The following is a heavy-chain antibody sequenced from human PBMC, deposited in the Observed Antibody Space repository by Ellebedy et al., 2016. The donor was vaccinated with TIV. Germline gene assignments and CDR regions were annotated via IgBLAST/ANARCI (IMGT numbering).Heavy chain of an antibody. CDR3: AKGSYSSGWYNGDY. D-gene: IGHD6-19*01. CDR2: ISGSAGGT. V-gene: IGHV3-23*01. J-gene: IGHJ4*02. Sequence: GESLKISCAASGFTFSSYGMSWVRQAPGKGLEWVSGISGSAGGTYYAASVKGRFTISRDNSKNTLYLQMNSLRAEDTAIYYCAKGSYSSGWYNGDYWGQGTLVTVSS. CDR1: GFTFSSYG.